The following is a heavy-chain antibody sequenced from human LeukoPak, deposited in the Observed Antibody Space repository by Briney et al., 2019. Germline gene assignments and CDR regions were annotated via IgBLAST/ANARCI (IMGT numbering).Heavy chain of an antibody. CDR3: ARETRGVVVPAAAPYYFDY. CDR2: ISGSGGST. J-gene: IGHJ4*02. D-gene: IGHD2-2*01. Sequence: GGSLRLSCAASGFTFSSHAMSWVRQAPGKGLEWVSAISGSGGSTYYAESVKGRFTVSRDNSKNTLYLQMNSLRAEDTAVYYCARETRGVVVPAAAPYYFDYWGQGTLVTVSS. V-gene: IGHV3-23*01. CDR1: GFTFSSHA.